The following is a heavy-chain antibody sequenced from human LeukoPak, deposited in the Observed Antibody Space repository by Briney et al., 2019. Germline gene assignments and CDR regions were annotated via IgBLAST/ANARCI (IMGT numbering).Heavy chain of an antibody. D-gene: IGHD2-2*02. Sequence: PGGSLRLSCAASGFTFSSYAMHWVRQAPGKGLEWVAVISYDGSNKYYADSVKGRFTISRDNSKNTLYLQMNSLRAEDTAVYYCARSIVVPAAILGNAFDIWGQGTMVTVSS. V-gene: IGHV3-30*14. CDR1: GFTFSSYA. CDR2: ISYDGSNK. J-gene: IGHJ3*02. CDR3: ARSIVVPAAILGNAFDI.